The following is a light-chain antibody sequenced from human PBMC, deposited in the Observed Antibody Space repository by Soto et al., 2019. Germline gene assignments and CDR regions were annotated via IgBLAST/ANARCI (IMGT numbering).Light chain of an antibody. CDR3: QSYDSSLSGSGV. V-gene: IGLV1-40*01. Sequence: QSVLKQPPSVSAAPGQKVTISCSGSSSNIANNYVLWYQQHPGTAPKLLIYGNSNRPSGVPDRFSGSKSDTSASLAITGLQAEDEADYYCQSYDSSLSGSGVFGTGTKVTVL. J-gene: IGLJ1*01. CDR1: SSNIANNY. CDR2: GNS.